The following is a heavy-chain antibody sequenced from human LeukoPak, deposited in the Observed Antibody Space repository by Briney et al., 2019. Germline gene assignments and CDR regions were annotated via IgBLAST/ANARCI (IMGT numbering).Heavy chain of an antibody. Sequence: GGSLRLSCAASGFTFSSCAMHWVRQAPGKGLEWVAVISYDESNKNYADSVKGRFTISRDNSKNTLYLQMNSLRAEDTAVYYCARDSTTSGWFISWFDPWGQGTLVTVSS. J-gene: IGHJ5*02. CDR2: ISYDESNK. D-gene: IGHD6-19*01. CDR3: ARDSTTSGWFISWFDP. CDR1: GFTFSSCA. V-gene: IGHV3-30-3*01.